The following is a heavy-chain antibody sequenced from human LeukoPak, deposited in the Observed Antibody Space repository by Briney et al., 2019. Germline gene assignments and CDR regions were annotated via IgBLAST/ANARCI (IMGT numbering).Heavy chain of an antibody. J-gene: IGHJ4*02. CDR3: AGHLPYSNYCYY. V-gene: IGHV4-39*01. CDR1: GGSISSSSYY. D-gene: IGHD4-11*01. Sequence: PETLSLTCTVSGGSISSSSYYWGWIRQPPGKGLEWIASIYYSGSTYYNPSLKSRVTISVDTSKNQFSLKLSSVTAADTAVYYCAGHLPYSNYCYYWGQGTLVTVSS. CDR2: IYYSGST.